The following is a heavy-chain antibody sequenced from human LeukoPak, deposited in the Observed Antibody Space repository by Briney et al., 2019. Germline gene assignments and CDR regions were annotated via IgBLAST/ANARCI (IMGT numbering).Heavy chain of an antibody. J-gene: IGHJ4*02. CDR2: INPNSGGT. D-gene: IGHD5-12*01. V-gene: IGHV1-2*06. Sequence: GASVKVSCKASGYTLTAYYIHWVRQAPGQGLEWMGRINPNSGGTNYAQNFQARVTMTSDTSISTAYMELSRLTSDDTAVYYCARAHSGYDYNYWGQGTLVTVSS. CDR3: ARAHSGYDYNY. CDR1: GYTLTAYY.